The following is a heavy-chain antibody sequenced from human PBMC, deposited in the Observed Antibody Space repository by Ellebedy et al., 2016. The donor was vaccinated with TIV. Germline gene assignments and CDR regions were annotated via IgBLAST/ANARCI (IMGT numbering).Heavy chain of an antibody. CDR2: ISYDGSNK. Sequence: GESLKISCAASGFTFSSYAMHWVRQAPGKGLEWVAVISYDGSNKYYADSVKGRFTISRDNSNNSLYLQMNSLGVEDTAVYYCAREVDLYGMDVWGQGTTVTVSS. V-gene: IGHV3-30*14. CDR1: GFTFSSYA. J-gene: IGHJ6*02. CDR3: AREVDLYGMDV.